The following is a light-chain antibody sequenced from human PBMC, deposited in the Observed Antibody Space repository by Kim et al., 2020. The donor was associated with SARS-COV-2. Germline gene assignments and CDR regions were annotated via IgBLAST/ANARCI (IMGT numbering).Light chain of an antibody. J-gene: IGLJ3*02. V-gene: IGLV6-57*01. CDR2: ENN. CDR1: SGSSARNY. Sequence: TGTTACTRSSGSSARNYVQWYQQRPGSSPTTVIYENNQRPSGVPDRFSGSIDSSSNSASLTISGLKTEDEADYYCQSYDSSNPWVFGGGTQLTVL. CDR3: QSYDSSNPWV.